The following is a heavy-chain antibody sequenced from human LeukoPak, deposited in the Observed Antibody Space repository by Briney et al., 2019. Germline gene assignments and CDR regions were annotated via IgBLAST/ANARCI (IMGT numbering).Heavy chain of an antibody. D-gene: IGHD2-2*01. Sequence: GGSLRLSCAASGFTVSSNYMSWVRQAPGKGLEWVSVIYSGGSTYYADSVKGRFTISRDNSKNTLYLQMNSLRAEDTAVYYCAREDPYCSSTSCFDYWGQGTLVTVSS. CDR2: IYSGGST. CDR1: GFTVSSNY. V-gene: IGHV3-53*01. CDR3: AREDPYCSSTSCFDY. J-gene: IGHJ4*02.